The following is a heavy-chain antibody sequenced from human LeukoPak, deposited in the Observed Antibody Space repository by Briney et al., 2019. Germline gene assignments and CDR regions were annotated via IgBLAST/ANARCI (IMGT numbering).Heavy chain of an antibody. D-gene: IGHD3-10*01. CDR2: IYYIGST. V-gene: IGHV4-59*01. CDR3: ARNYGSGSCFDY. J-gene: IGHJ4*02. Sequence: PSETLSLTCTVSGGSIGNYYWNWIRQPPGKGLEWMGNIYYIGSTNYNPSLKSRVTISVDTSKNQFSLRLSSVTAADTAEYYCARNYGSGSCFDYWGQGTLVAVSS. CDR1: GGSIGNYY.